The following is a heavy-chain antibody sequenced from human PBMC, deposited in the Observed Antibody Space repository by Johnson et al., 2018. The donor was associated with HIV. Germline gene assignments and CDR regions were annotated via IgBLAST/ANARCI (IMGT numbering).Heavy chain of an antibody. D-gene: IGHD6-13*01. CDR1: GFTFSSYA. J-gene: IGHJ3*02. V-gene: IGHV3-30-3*01. CDR3: ARDYGRGSRSGNWQQLATDAFDI. Sequence: VQLVESGGGVVQPGRSLRLSCAASGFTFSSYAMHWVRQAPGKGLEWVAVISYDGSNKYYADSVKGRFTISRDNSKNTLYLQMNSLRAEDTAVYYCARDYGRGSRSGNWQQLATDAFDIWGQGTMVTVSS. CDR2: ISYDGSNK.